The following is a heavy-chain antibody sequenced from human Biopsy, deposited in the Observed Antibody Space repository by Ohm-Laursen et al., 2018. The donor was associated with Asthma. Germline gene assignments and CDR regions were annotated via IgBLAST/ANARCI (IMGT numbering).Heavy chain of an antibody. J-gene: IGHJ6*02. V-gene: IGHV4-39*01. CDR3: VRGSSSWHHGPFHYYYGLDV. CDR2: IYYSGTT. D-gene: IGHD6-13*01. CDR1: GGYMRSGNYY. Sequence: PPGTLSLTCGLSSGSGGYMRSGNYYWGWIRQPPGKGLEWIGSIYYSGTTYYNPSLESRVTVSADTSKNQFSLKLTSVTAADTAVYYCVRGSSSWHHGPFHYYYGLDVWGQGTTATVSS.